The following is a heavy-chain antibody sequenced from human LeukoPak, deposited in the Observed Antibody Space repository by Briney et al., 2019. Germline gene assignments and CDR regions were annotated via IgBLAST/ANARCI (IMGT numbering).Heavy chain of an antibody. CDR2: IYYSGST. J-gene: IGHJ4*02. CDR1: GGSISSYY. Sequence: SETLPLTCTVSGGSISSYYWSWIRQPPGKGLEWIGYIYYSGSTNYNPSLKSRVTISVDTSKNQFSLKLSSVTAADTAVYYCARDRISRGYFDYWGQGTLVTVSS. CDR3: ARDRISRGYFDY. D-gene: IGHD2-15*01. V-gene: IGHV4-59*01.